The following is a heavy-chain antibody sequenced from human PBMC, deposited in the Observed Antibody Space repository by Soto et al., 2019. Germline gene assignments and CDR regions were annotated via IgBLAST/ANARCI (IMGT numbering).Heavy chain of an antibody. D-gene: IGHD4-17*01. V-gene: IGHV3-30*03. CDR1: GFTFSSYG. J-gene: IGHJ4*02. CDR3: ARRAVTTYHFFDY. Sequence: GGSLRLSCAASGFTFSSYGMHWVRQAPGKGLEWVAVISYDGSNKYYADSVRGRFTISRDNAKSSLYLQMNSLTVEDTAVYYCARRAVTTYHFFDYWGQGALVTVSS. CDR2: ISYDGSNK.